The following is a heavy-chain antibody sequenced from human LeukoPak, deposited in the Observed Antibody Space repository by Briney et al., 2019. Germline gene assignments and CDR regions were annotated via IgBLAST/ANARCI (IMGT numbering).Heavy chain of an antibody. Sequence: GSLRLSCAASGFTFSSYAMSWVRQAPGKGLEWVSAIGTAGDTYYPGSVKGRFTISRENAKNSLYLQMDSLRAGDTAVYYCARSRRPSSSWYMNYWGQGTLVTVSS. CDR3: ARSRRPSSSWYMNY. J-gene: IGHJ4*02. CDR1: GFTFSSYA. V-gene: IGHV3-13*01. D-gene: IGHD6-13*01. CDR2: IGTAGDT.